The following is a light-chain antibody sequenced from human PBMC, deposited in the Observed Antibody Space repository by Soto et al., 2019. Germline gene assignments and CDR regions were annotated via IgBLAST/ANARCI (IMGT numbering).Light chain of an antibody. CDR3: QQYNSYSPT. V-gene: IGKV1-5*03. CDR2: KAS. CDR1: QSINGW. J-gene: IGKJ1*01. Sequence: DIQMTQSPSTLSASVGDRVTITCRASQSINGWLAWYQQKPWKAPSVLIYKASSLESGVPSRFSGSGSGTEFTLTISSLQPDDSATYYCQQYNSYSPTFGQGTKVEIK.